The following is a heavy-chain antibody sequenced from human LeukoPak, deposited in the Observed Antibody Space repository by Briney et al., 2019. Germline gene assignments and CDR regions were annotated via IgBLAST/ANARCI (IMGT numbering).Heavy chain of an antibody. J-gene: IGHJ4*02. V-gene: IGHV4-34*01. CDR2: INHSGST. CDR3: ARGMRRYYYDEYYFDY. D-gene: IGHD3-22*01. Sequence: SETLSLTCAVYGGSFSGYYLSWIRQPPGKGLEWIGEINHSGSTNYNPSLKSRVTISVDTSKNQFSLKLSSVTAADTAVYYCARGMRRYYYDEYYFDYWGQGTLVTVSS. CDR1: GGSFSGYY.